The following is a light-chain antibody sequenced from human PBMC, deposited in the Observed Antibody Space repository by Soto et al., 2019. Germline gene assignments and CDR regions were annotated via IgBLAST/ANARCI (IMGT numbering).Light chain of an antibody. J-gene: IGKJ4*02. V-gene: IGKV3D-15*01. CDR1: QSISRT. CDR2: DAS. CDR3: QQYNNWPLT. Sequence: EILLTQSPATLSVSPGKRATLSCRASQSISRTLAWYQQKPGQPPRLLIYDASTRAPGFPARFSGSGSGTEFTLTISSLQSEDFAVYYCQQYNNWPLTFGGGTKVDIK.